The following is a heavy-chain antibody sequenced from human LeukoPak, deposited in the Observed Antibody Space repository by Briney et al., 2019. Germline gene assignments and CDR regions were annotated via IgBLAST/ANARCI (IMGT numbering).Heavy chain of an antibody. D-gene: IGHD3-22*01. CDR1: GYTFTSYG. V-gene: IGHV1-18*01. CDR3: ASSGLTMIVVGPEAFDI. Sequence: GASVKVSCKASGYTFTSYGISWVRQAPGRGLEWMGWISAFNGNTNYAQKLQGRVTMTTDTSTSTAYMELRSLRSDDTAVYYCASSGLTMIVVGPEAFDIWGQGTMVTVSS. J-gene: IGHJ3*02. CDR2: ISAFNGNT.